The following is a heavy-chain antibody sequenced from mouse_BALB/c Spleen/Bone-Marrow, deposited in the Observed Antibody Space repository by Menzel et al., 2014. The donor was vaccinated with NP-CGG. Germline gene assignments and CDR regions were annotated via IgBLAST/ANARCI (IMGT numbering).Heavy chain of an antibody. Sequence: VQLVESGAELVRPGSSVRISCKASGYAFSSYWMNWVKQRPGQGLEWIGQIYPGDGDTNYNGKFKGKATLTADKSSSTAYMQLSSLTSEDSAVYFCARWITTVVAPYVMDFWGQGTSATVSS. D-gene: IGHD1-1*01. V-gene: IGHV1-80*01. J-gene: IGHJ4*01. CDR2: IYPGDGDT. CDR3: ARWITTVVAPYVMDF. CDR1: GYAFSSYW.